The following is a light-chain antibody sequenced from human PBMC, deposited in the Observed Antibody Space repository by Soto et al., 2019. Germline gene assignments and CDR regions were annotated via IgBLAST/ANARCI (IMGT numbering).Light chain of an antibody. V-gene: IGKV3-15*01. CDR2: GAS. CDR3: QQYYNWPPYT. Sequence: EVVMTQSPATLSVSPGDRATLSCRASQSVDTNVAWYQQKPGQAPRLLVYGASTRATGIPARFTRFGSGTDFTLTISGLQSDDFAVYYCQQYYNWPPYTFGQGTKLQIK. J-gene: IGKJ2*01. CDR1: QSVDTN.